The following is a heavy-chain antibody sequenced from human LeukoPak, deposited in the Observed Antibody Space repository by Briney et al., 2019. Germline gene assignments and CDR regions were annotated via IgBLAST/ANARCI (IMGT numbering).Heavy chain of an antibody. J-gene: IGHJ4*02. CDR1: VFTFDRFT. D-gene: IGHD2-21*02. CDR2: INRRGHT. Sequence: GGSVRLSCAASVFTFDRFTILWVRQTPGRGLEWVSLINRRGHTFHADSVTGRFTISRDNSRHSLFLQMNSLRPEDTALYHCAKEVDCPSDCLFFHSWGQGTLVTVSS. CDR3: AKEVDCPSDCLFFHS. V-gene: IGHV3-43*01.